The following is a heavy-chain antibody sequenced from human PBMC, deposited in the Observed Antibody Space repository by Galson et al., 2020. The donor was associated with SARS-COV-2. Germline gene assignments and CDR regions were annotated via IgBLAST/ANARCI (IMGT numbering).Heavy chain of an antibody. CDR2: INPDSGGT. CDR3: ARARVRAAAGRLNYYYYGMDV. Sequence: GESPKISCKASGYTFTGYYIHWVRQAPGQGLEWMGWINPDSGGTKYAQKFQGRVSMTRDTSISTGYMELSRLRSDDTAVYYCARARVRAAAGRLNYYYYGMDVWGQGTTVTVSS. J-gene: IGHJ6*02. D-gene: IGHD6-13*01. V-gene: IGHV1-2*02. CDR1: GYTFTGYY.